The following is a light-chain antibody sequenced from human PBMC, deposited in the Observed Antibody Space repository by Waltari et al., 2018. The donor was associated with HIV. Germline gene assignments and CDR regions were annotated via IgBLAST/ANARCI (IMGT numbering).Light chain of an antibody. Sequence: QSVLTQPPSASGTPGQRVTISCSGSSSNIRSNTVNWYPQLPGTSPKLLIYSNNPRPSGVPDRFAGSKSGTSASLAISGLQSEDEADYYCATWDDSLNGRWVFGGGTKLTVL. CDR1: SSNIRSNT. CDR2: SNN. J-gene: IGLJ3*02. CDR3: ATWDDSLNGRWV. V-gene: IGLV1-44*01.